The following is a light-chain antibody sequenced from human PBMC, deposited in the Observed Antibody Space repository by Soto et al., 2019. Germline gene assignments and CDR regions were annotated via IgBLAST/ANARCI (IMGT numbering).Light chain of an antibody. CDR1: QIVTSNY. CDR2: GAS. CDR3: QQYSRSRT. J-gene: IGKJ1*01. Sequence: EIVLTQSPGTLSLSPGERATLSCRASQIVTSNYLAWYQQKPGQAPRLLIYGASTRATGIPDRFSGSGSGTDFTLTIRRLEHEEVAVYYCQQYSRSRTFGQGTKVEIK. V-gene: IGKV3-20*01.